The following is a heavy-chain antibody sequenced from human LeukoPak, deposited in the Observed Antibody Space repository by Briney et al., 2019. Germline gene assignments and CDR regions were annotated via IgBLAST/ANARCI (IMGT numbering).Heavy chain of an antibody. CDR1: GFTFSSYA. D-gene: IGHD2-21*01. Sequence: PGGSLRLSCAASGFTFSSYAMSWVRQAPGKGLEWVSAISGSGGSTYYADSVKGRFTISRDNSKNMLYLQVNSLRAEDTAVYYCAKDPGVLISKSGYFDYWGQGTLVTVSS. V-gene: IGHV3-23*01. CDR2: ISGSGGST. J-gene: IGHJ4*02. CDR3: AKDPGVLISKSGYFDY.